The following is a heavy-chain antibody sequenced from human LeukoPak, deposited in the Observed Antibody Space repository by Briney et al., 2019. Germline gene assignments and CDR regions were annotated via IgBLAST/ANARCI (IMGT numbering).Heavy chain of an antibody. CDR2: INPSGGST. J-gene: IGHJ4*02. Sequence: ASVKVSCKASGYTFTSYYMHWVRQAPGQGLEWMGIINPSGGSTSYAQKFQGRVTMTRDNSMSTAYMELSSLSSEDTAVYYCARALSGCILCFDYWGQGTLVTVSS. CDR3: ARALSGCILCFDY. CDR1: GYTFTSYY. D-gene: IGHD6-19*01. V-gene: IGHV1-46*01.